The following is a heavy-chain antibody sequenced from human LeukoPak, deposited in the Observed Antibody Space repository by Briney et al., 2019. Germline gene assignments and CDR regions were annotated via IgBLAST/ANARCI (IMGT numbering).Heavy chain of an antibody. V-gene: IGHV4-59*08. CDR1: GGSISSYY. J-gene: IGHJ5*02. D-gene: IGHD5-12*01. Sequence: SETLSLTCTVSGGSISSYYWSWIRQPPGKGLEWIGYIYYSGSTNYNPSLKSRVTISVDTSKNQFSLKLSSVTAADTAVYYCARGRGYSGYLDPWGQGTLVTVSS. CDR2: IYYSGST. CDR3: ARGRGYSGYLDP.